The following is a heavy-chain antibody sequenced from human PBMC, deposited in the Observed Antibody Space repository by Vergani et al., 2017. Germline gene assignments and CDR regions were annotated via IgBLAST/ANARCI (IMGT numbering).Heavy chain of an antibody. CDR2: IYYSGST. Sequence: QVQLQESGPGLVKPSQTLSLTCTVSGGSISSGGYYWSWIRQHPGKGLEWIGYIYYSGSTYYNPSPKSGVTISVDTSKNQFSLKLSSVTAADTAVYYCSGYDSSGYYPDYWGQGTLVTVSS. J-gene: IGHJ4*02. V-gene: IGHV4-31*03. CDR1: GGSISSGGYY. D-gene: IGHD3-22*01. CDR3: SGYDSSGYYPDY.